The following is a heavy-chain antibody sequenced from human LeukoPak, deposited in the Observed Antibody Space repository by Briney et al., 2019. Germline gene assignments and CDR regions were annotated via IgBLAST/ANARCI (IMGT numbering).Heavy chain of an antibody. CDR2: ISAYNGNT. J-gene: IGHJ6*03. CDR1: GYTFSRYA. D-gene: IGHD3-16*01. Sequence: GASVTVSCNASGYTFSRYAITWVRQAPGQGLEWMGWISAYNGNTNYVQKLQERVTVTTDTSTSTAYMEMRSLRSDDTAVYYCARLGEAVGVLTSDYYYMDVWGKGTTVIVSS. V-gene: IGHV1-18*01. CDR3: ARLGEAVGVLTSDYYYMDV.